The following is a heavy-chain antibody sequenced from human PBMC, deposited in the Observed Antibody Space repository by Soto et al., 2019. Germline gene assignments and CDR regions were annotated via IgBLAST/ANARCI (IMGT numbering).Heavy chain of an antibody. J-gene: IGHJ4*02. CDR3: TTDPSYSSSWDY. Sequence: GGSLRLSCAASGFTFSNAWMSWVRQAPGKGLEWVGRIKSKTDGGTTDYAAPVKGRFTISRDDSKNTLYLQMNSLKTEDTAVYYCTTDPSYSSSWDYWGQGTLVTVSS. V-gene: IGHV3-15*01. D-gene: IGHD6-13*01. CDR1: GFTFSNAW. CDR2: IKSKTDGGTT.